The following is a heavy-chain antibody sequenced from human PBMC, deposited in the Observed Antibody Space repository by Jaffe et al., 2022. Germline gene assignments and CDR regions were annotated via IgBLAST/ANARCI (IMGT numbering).Heavy chain of an antibody. J-gene: IGHJ5*02. CDR1: GFTFSSYW. Sequence: EVQLVESGGGLVQPGGSLRLSCAASGFTFSSYWMHWVRQAPGKGLVWVSRINSDGSSTSYADSVKGRFTISRDNAKNTLYLQMNSLRAEDTAVYYCARALGGCGSGSCYKNNWFDPWGQGTLVTVSS. V-gene: IGHV3-74*01. D-gene: IGHD3-10*01. CDR2: INSDGSST. CDR3: ARALGGCGSGSCYKNNWFDP.